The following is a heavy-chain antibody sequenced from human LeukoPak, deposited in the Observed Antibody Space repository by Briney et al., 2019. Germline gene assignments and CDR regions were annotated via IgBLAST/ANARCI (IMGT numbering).Heavy chain of an antibody. CDR3: GIPVTKDDYYYNMDV. J-gene: IGHJ6*03. V-gene: IGHV3-30*03. Sequence: PGGSLRLSCAASGFTLSTFGMHWVRHTPGKGLEWLAAITYDGNSEFYARSVEGRFSISRDISQNTLFLHMNSLRAEDTAVYYCGIPVTKDDYYYNMDVWGQGTTVAVS. CDR2: ITYDGNSE. D-gene: IGHD4-17*01. CDR1: GFTLSTFG.